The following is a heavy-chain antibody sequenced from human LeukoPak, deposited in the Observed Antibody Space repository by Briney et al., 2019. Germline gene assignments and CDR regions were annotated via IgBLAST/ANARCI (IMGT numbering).Heavy chain of an antibody. J-gene: IGHJ5*02. CDR3: ARGFPGYCSGGSCYPTWFDP. Sequence: GGSLRLSCAASGFTFSSYAMSWVRQAPGKGLEWVSYISSSGSTIYYADSVKGRFTISRDNAKNSLYLQMNSLRAEDTAVYYCARGFPGYCSGGSCYPTWFDPWGQGTLVTVSS. CDR2: ISSSGSTI. V-gene: IGHV3-48*03. D-gene: IGHD2-15*01. CDR1: GFTFSSYA.